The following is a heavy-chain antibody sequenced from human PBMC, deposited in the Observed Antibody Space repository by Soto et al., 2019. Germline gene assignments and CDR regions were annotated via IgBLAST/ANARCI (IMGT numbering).Heavy chain of an antibody. CDR3: GKDPNGFYVGASEF. D-gene: IGHD3-16*01. Sequence: GGSLRLSCAASGFPLTTYGMTWVRQAPGKGPEWVASISGGGGTVYYAESVKGRFSISRDPSKNTLYLQMNSLRAEDTAIYFCGKDPNGFYVGASEFWGLGTMVTVSS. CDR1: GFPLTTYG. V-gene: IGHV3-23*01. CDR2: ISGGGGTV. J-gene: IGHJ3*01.